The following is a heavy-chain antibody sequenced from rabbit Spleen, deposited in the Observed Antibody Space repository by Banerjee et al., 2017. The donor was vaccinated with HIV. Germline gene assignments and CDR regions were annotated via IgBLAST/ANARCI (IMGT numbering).Heavy chain of an antibody. Sequence: QQQLVESGGGLVKPGASLTLTCTASGFTLSNYWMCWVRQAPGKGLEWIGCIYTGGSGSTYYASWAKGRFTISKTSSTTVTLQMASLTVADTATYFCARAGEGGDGYLNLWGQGTLVTVS. CDR2: IYTGGSGST. V-gene: IGHV1S45*01. D-gene: IGHD5-1*01. CDR3: ARAGEGGDGYLNL. CDR1: GFTLSNYW. J-gene: IGHJ4*01.